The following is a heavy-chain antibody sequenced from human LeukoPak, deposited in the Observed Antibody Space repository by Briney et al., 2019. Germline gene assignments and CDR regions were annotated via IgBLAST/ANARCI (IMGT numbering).Heavy chain of an antibody. J-gene: IGHJ6*02. V-gene: IGHV4-30-2*01. Sequence: SQTLSLTCDVSGGSISSGGYSWSWIRQPPGKGLEWIGYIYHSGSTYYNPSLKSRVTISVDRSKNQFSLKLSSVTAADTAVYYCARNIVATNARNYYYYYGMDVWGQGTTVTVSS. CDR3: ARNIVATNARNYYYYYGMDV. D-gene: IGHD5-12*01. CDR1: GGSISSGGYS. CDR2: IYHSGST.